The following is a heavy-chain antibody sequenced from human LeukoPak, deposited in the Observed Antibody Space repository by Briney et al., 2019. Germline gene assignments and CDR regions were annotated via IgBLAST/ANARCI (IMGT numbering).Heavy chain of an antibody. CDR1: GGSISSSIYY. V-gene: IGHV4-39*07. CDR3: ASLTVGATWTY. CDR2: IYYSGST. Sequence: SETLSLTCTVSGGSISSSIYYWGWIRQPPGKGLEWIGSIYYSGSTYYNPSLKSRVTIAVDTSKNQFSLKLSSVTAADTAVYYCASLTVGATWTYWGQGTLVTVSS. D-gene: IGHD1-26*01. J-gene: IGHJ4*02.